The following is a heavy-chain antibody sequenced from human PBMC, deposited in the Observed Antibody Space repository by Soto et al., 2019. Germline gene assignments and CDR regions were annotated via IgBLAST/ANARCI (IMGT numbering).Heavy chain of an antibody. CDR3: AKDPEYSSSSPYFDY. J-gene: IGHJ4*02. CDR1: GFTFDDYA. Sequence: GGSLRLSCAASGFTFDDYAMHWVRQAPGKGLEWVSGISWNSGSIGYADSVKGRFTISRDNAKNSLYLQMNSLRAEDTALYYCAKDPEYSSSSPYFDYWGQGTLVTVSS. V-gene: IGHV3-9*01. D-gene: IGHD6-6*01. CDR2: ISWNSGSI.